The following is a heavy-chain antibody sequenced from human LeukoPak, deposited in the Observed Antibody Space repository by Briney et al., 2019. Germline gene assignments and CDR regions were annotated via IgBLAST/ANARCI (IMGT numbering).Heavy chain of an antibody. CDR1: GGSISSYY. V-gene: IGHV4-59*01. CDR3: ACGPYYDILGYYYGMDV. J-gene: IGHJ6*02. D-gene: IGHD3-9*01. CDR2: IYYSGST. Sequence: PSETLSLTCTVSGGSISSYYWSWIRQPPGKGLEWIGYIYYSGSTNYNPSLKSRVTISVDTSKNQFSLKLSSVTAADTAVYYCACGPYYDILGYYYGMDVWGQGTTVTVSS.